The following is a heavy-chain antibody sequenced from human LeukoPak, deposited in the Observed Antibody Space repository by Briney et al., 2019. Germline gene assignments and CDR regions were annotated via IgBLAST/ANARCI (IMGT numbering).Heavy chain of an antibody. CDR3: ARGRTADYYQYYMDV. Sequence: SETLSLTCTVSDDSVSSGSYYWTWIRQTAGKGLESIGRIYISGTTNYNPSLNSRVTISLDTSKNQFSLKLSSVSAADTAVYYCARGRTADYYQYYMDVWGKGTTVTVSS. CDR1: DDSVSSGSYY. J-gene: IGHJ6*03. CDR2: IYISGTT. V-gene: IGHV4-61*02. D-gene: IGHD5-18*01.